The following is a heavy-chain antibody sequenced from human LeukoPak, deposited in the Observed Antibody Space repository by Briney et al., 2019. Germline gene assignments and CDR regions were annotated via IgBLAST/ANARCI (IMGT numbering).Heavy chain of an antibody. CDR3: ARGRGGDIVLIAISGYYYMDV. D-gene: IGHD2-8*01. V-gene: IGHV6-1*01. CDR1: GDSVSSNSAP. J-gene: IGHJ6*03. CDR2: TYYRSKWYN. Sequence: SQTLSLTCALSGDSVSSNSAPWNWTRQSPARGLEWLRKTYYRSKWYNDYAVSVKSRITINPETSKKQFSLQLNSVTPEDTAVYYCARGRGGDIVLIAISGYYYMDVWGKGTTVTVSS.